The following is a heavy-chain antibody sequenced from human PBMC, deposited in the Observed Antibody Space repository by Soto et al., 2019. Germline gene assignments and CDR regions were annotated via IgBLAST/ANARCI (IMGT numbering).Heavy chain of an antibody. J-gene: IGHJ6*02. D-gene: IGHD6-19*01. CDR3: ARARGGSSGRYYYYGMDV. Sequence: GGSLRLSCASSGFTFSTYTMNWVRQAPGKGLEWVSSINGRGNYIYYAESVKGRFTISRDNSKNTLYLQMNSLRAEDTAVYYCARARGGSSGRYYYYGMDVWGQGTTVTVSS. CDR1: GFTFSTYT. CDR2: INGRGNYI. V-gene: IGHV3-21*01.